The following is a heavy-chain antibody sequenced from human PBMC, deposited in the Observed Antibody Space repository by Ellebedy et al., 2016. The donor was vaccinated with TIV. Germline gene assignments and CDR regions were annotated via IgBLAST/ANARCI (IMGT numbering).Heavy chain of an antibody. CDR2: VYPGNSDT. J-gene: IGHJ3*01. D-gene: IGHD2-15*01. CDR1: GYSFTTFW. Sequence: GESLKISCKGSGYSFTTFWIGWVRQMPGKGLEWMGIVYPGNSDTRYGPSLQGQVTISADKSINTAYLQWSDLTASDTAMYFCARTICSGGGCSGAFDFWGQGTMVTVSS. CDR3: ARTICSGGGCSGAFDF. V-gene: IGHV5-51*01.